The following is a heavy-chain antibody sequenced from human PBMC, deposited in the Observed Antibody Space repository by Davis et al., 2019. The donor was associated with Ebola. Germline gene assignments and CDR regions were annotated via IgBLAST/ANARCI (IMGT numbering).Heavy chain of an antibody. CDR2: TYYSSKWFN. V-gene: IGHV6-1*01. J-gene: IGHJ6*02. D-gene: IGHD6-19*01. Sequence: PSETLSLTCAISGDSVSGNSGAWNWIRQSPSRGLEWLGRTYYSSKWFNDYAVSVKSRITINPDTSKNQVSLHLNSVTPEDTAVYYCARGWLGSGMDVWGQGTPVTVSS. CDR1: GDSVSGNSGA. CDR3: ARGWLGSGMDV.